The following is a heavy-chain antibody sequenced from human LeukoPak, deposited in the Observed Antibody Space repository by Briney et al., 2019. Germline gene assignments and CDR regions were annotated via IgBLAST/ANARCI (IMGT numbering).Heavy chain of an antibody. Sequence: GGSLRLSCAASGFTFDDYAMHWVRQAPGKGLEGVSGISWNSGSIGYADSVKGRFTISRDNAKNSLYLQMNSLRAEDTALYYCAKGPPNHYGDLEYFQHWGQGTLVTVSS. D-gene: IGHD4-17*01. CDR3: AKGPPNHYGDLEYFQH. CDR1: GFTFDDYA. V-gene: IGHV3-9*01. J-gene: IGHJ1*01. CDR2: ISWNSGSI.